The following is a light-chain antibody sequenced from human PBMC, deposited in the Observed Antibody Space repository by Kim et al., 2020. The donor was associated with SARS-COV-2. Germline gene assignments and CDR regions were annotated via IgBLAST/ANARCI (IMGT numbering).Light chain of an antibody. CDR1: SSAIGRYTS. V-gene: IGLV2-14*03. CDR2: NVT. Sequence: GQSITISCTGTSSAIGRYTSVSWYQKLPGTVPKLIIYNVTNRPSGVSNRFTGAKSGNTASLTISGLQTEDEAYYYCSSYTSSISVLFGGGTQLTVL. CDR3: SSYTSSISVL. J-gene: IGLJ2*01.